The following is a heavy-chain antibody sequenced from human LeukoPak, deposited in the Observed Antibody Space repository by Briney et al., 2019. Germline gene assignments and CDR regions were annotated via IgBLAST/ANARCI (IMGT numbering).Heavy chain of an antibody. CDR2: IYSSDSDT. D-gene: IGHD6-13*01. V-gene: IGHV5-51*01. CDR3: ASSSSSWYLFDY. Sequence: GESLKISCKGSGYSFTNYWIGWVRQMPGKALEWMGIIYSSDSDTRYSPSFQGHVTISADKSISTAYLHWSSLEASDTAMYYCASSSSSWYLFDYWGQGTLVTVSS. CDR1: GYSFTNYW. J-gene: IGHJ4*02.